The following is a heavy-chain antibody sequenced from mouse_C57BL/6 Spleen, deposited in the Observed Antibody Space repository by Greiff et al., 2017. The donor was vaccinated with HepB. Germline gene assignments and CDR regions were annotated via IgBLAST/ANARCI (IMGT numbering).Heavy chain of an antibody. CDR2: IDPSDSET. J-gene: IGHJ1*03. Sequence: VQLQQSGAELVRPGSSVKLSCKASGYTFTSYWMHWVKQRPIQGLEWIGNIDPSDSETHYNQKFKDKATLTVDKSSSTAYMQLSSLTSEDSAVYYCATLYYYGSSNWYFDVWGTGTTVTVSS. CDR3: ATLYYYGSSNWYFDV. D-gene: IGHD1-1*01. V-gene: IGHV1-52*01. CDR1: GYTFTSYW.